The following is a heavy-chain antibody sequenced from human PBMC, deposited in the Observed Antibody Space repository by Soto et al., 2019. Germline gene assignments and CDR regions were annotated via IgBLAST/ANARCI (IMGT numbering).Heavy chain of an antibody. CDR2: ISAYNGNT. D-gene: IGHD6-13*01. J-gene: IGHJ2*01. Sequence: QVQLVQSGAEVKKPGASVKVSCKASGYTFTSYGISWVRQAPGQGLEWMGWISAYNGNTNYAQKLQGRVTMTTDTATSSAYVEMGGLKSDDTAVYYCARDGEGVAAAGTAWYFDLWGRGTLVTVSS. CDR3: ARDGEGVAAAGTAWYFDL. V-gene: IGHV1-18*01. CDR1: GYTFTSYG.